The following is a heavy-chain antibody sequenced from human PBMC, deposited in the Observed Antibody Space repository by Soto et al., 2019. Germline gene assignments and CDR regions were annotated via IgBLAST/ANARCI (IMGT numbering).Heavy chain of an antibody. D-gene: IGHD4-17*01. CDR2: TYTSGST. CDR1: GGSISSYY. V-gene: IGHV4-4*07. Sequence: QVQLQESGPGLVTPSETLSLTCTVSGGSISSYYRSWIRQPDGEGLEWIGGTYTSGSTNYTPSLKSRVTMSVDTSKNQFSLKLSSVTAADTAVYYCASDGGYGDFMDVCGQGTTVTVSS. CDR3: ASDGGYGDFMDV. J-gene: IGHJ6*01.